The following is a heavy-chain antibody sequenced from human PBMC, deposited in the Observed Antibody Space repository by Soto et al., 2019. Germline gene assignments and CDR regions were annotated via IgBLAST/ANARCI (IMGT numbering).Heavy chain of an antibody. Sequence: QVQLVESGGGVVQPGRSLRLSCAASGFTFSSYGMHWVRQAPGKGLEWVAVISYDGSNKYYADSVKGRFTISRDNSKNTLYLQMNSLRAEDTAVYYCAKSPVGGGAFDYWGQGTLVTVSS. D-gene: IGHD2-15*01. CDR1: GFTFSSYG. J-gene: IGHJ4*02. V-gene: IGHV3-30*18. CDR2: ISYDGSNK. CDR3: AKSPVGGGAFDY.